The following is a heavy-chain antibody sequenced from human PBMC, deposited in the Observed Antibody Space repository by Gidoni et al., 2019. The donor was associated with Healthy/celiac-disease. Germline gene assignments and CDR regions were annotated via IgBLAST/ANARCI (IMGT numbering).Heavy chain of an antibody. Sequence: EVQLVESGGGVVQPGGSVRLDCTASGFTISSYEMNWVRQAPGKGLDWVSYVSSSGSTIYYADSVKGRFTISRDNAKNSLYLQMNSLIVEDTAVYYCARVGEQLWLQLGSFDYWGLGTLVTVSS. CDR1: GFTISSYE. V-gene: IGHV3-48*03. CDR3: ARVGEQLWLQLGSFDY. J-gene: IGHJ4*02. CDR2: VSSSGSTI. D-gene: IGHD5-18*01.